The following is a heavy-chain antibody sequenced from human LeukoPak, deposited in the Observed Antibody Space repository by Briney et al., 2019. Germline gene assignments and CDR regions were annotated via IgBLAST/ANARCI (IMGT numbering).Heavy chain of an antibody. CDR2: ISYDGSNK. Sequence: GRSLRLSCAASGFTFSSYGMHWVRQAPGKGLEWVAVISYDGSNKYYADSVKGRFTISRDNAKNSLYLQMNSLRAEDTAVYYCARDTQELDCSSTSCLYYFDYWGQGTLVTVSS. D-gene: IGHD2-2*01. CDR1: GFTFSSYG. CDR3: ARDTQELDCSSTSCLYYFDY. J-gene: IGHJ4*02. V-gene: IGHV3-30*03.